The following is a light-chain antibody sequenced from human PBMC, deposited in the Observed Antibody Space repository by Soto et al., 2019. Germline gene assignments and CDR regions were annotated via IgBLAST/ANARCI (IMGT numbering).Light chain of an antibody. CDR1: SSDVGGYNY. CDR3: SSYAGSNNYV. Sequence: QSVLTQPPSGSGSPGQSVTISCTGTSSDVGGYNYVSWYQQHPGKAPKVMIYEVSKRPSGVPDRFSGSKSGNTASLTVSGLQAEDEADYYCSSYAGSNNYVFGTGTKVTVL. J-gene: IGLJ1*01. V-gene: IGLV2-8*01. CDR2: EVS.